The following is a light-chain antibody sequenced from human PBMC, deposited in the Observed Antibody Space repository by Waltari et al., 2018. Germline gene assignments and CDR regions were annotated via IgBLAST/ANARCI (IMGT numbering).Light chain of an antibody. V-gene: IGKV3-15*01. CDR3: QQYNDWPPWT. J-gene: IGKJ1*01. Sequence: EIVLTQSPATLSMSPGETATLSCRASQHINMNLAWYQQKPGQAPRLLFYGASTRESGVPARFSGSGSGTDFTLTIRSLQSEDFGVYYCQQYNDWPPWTFGQGTRAEV. CDR1: QHINMN. CDR2: GAS.